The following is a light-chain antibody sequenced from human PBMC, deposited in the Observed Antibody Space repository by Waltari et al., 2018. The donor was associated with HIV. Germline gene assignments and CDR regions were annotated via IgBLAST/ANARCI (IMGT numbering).Light chain of an antibody. CDR1: QRIFRF. J-gene: IGKJ2*01. CDR2: AAS. CDR3: QQSFSTPYT. V-gene: IGKV1-39*01. Sequence: DIQMTQSPSPLSASVGDRVTITCRASQRIFRFLNWYQQKPGKAPELLIFAASSLQSGVPSRFSGSGSVTDFTLTISSLQPDDFATYFCQQSFSTPYTFGPGTKLEIK.